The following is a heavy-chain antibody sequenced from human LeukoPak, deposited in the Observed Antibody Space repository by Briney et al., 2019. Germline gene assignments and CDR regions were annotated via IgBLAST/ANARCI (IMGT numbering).Heavy chain of an antibody. CDR1: GGSISSSNW. CDR3: ARGGGSGYYYYYMDV. Sequence: SETLSLTCAVSGGSISSSNWWSWVRQPPGKGLEWIGEIYHSGSTNYNPSLKSRVTISVDKSKNQFSLKLSPVTAADTAVYYCARGGGSGYYYYYMDVWGKGTTVTISS. J-gene: IGHJ6*03. CDR2: IYHSGST. D-gene: IGHD2-15*01. V-gene: IGHV4-4*02.